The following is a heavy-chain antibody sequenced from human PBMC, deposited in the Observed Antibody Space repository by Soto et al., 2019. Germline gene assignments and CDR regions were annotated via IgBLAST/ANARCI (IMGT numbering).Heavy chain of an antibody. V-gene: IGHV4-30-4*01. CDR3: ARGSALLFYYFDY. CDR1: GGSITRGDDY. Sequence: SETLSLTCNVSGGSITRGDDYWSWLRQPPGKGLEWIGYIYYRAMPYYNPSLKSRVTISVDTSKDQFSLSMTSVTAADTAVYYCARGSALLFYYFDYWGQGTPVTVSS. D-gene: IGHD6-13*01. J-gene: IGHJ4*02. CDR2: IYYRAMP.